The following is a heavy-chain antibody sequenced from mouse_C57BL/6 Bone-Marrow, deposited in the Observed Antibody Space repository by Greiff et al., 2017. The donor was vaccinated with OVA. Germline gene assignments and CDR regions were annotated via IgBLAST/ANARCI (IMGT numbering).Heavy chain of an antibody. CDR1: GFTFSDYG. J-gene: IGHJ3*01. Sequence: EVKVVESGGGLVKPGGSLKLSCAASGFTFSDYGMHWVRQAPEKGLEWVAYISSGSSTIYYADTVKGRFTISRDNAKNTLFLQMTSLRSEDTAMYYCAREVGRVWFAYWGQGTLVTVSA. D-gene: IGHD1-1*02. CDR2: ISSGSSTI. CDR3: AREVGRVWFAY. V-gene: IGHV5-17*01.